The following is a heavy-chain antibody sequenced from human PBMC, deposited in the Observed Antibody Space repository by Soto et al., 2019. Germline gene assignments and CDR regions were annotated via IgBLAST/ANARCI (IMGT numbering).Heavy chain of an antibody. J-gene: IGHJ3*01. Sequence: PSQTLSLTCAISGDSVSSDSATWNWLRQSPSRGPEWLGRTYYRSKWYDGYAPSVKSRITIKPDTSKNQFSLQLNPVSPEDTAVYYCARERGVLSEAFDVWGQGTVVTVSS. CDR3: ARERGVLSEAFDV. V-gene: IGHV6-1*01. D-gene: IGHD3-10*01. CDR1: GDSVSSDSAT. CDR2: TYYRSKWYD.